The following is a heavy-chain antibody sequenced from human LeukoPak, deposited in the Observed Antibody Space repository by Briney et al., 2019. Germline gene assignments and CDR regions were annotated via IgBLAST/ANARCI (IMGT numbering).Heavy chain of an antibody. Sequence: SETLSLTCTVSGGSISSSSYYWGWIRQPPGKGLEWIGSIYYSGSTNYNPSLKSRVTISVDTSKNQFSLKLSSVTAADTAVYYCAGAGGPHYGSGSYYGYYYYYMDVWGKGTTVTISS. D-gene: IGHD3-10*01. V-gene: IGHV4-39*07. CDR2: IYYSGST. CDR1: GGSISSSSYY. CDR3: AGAGGPHYGSGSYYGYYYYYMDV. J-gene: IGHJ6*03.